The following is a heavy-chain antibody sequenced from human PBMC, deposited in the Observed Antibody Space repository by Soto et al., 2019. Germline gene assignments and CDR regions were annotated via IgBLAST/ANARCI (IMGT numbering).Heavy chain of an antibody. CDR1: GCTFTDYD. J-gene: IGHJ5*02. D-gene: IGHD2-15*01. CDR3: ARVAVAARPRWYNWFDP. Sequence: QEQLVQSGAEVKKPGASVKVSSKTSGCTFTDYDINWVRQATGQGLEWIGWMNPNSGETGYAQKFQGRVTMTRSASLSTAYLELSSLRSEDTAVCYCARVAVAARPRWYNWFDPWGQGTLVTVSS. V-gene: IGHV1-8*01. CDR2: MNPNSGET.